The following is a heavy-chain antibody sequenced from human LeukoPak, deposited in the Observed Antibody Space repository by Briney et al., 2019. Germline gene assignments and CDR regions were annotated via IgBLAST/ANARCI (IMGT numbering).Heavy chain of an antibody. D-gene: IGHD6-6*01. V-gene: IGHV4-38-2*02. Sequence: SETLSLTCTVSGYSISSGYYWGWIRQPPGKGLEWIGSIYHSGSTYYNPSLKSRVTISVDTSKNQFSLKLSSVAAADTAVYYCARAGPRRIAARPSNWFDPWGQGTLVTVSS. CDR1: GYSISSGYY. J-gene: IGHJ5*02. CDR2: IYHSGST. CDR3: ARAGPRRIAARPSNWFDP.